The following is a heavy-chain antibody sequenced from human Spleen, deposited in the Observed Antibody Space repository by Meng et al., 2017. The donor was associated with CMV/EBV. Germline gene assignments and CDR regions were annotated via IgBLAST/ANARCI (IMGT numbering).Heavy chain of an antibody. CDR2: IYAGGTT. V-gene: IGHV3-66*02. J-gene: IGHJ4*02. D-gene: IGHD3-22*01. Sequence: GESLKISCAASGFTVSSNYMSWVRQAPGKGLEWVSAIYAGGTTYYADSVRGRFTFSRDDSKSTLYLQMNGLRAEDAGVYYCARGLYDSNGLDFDYWGQGTLVTVSS. CDR1: GFTVSSNY. CDR3: ARGLYDSNGLDFDY.